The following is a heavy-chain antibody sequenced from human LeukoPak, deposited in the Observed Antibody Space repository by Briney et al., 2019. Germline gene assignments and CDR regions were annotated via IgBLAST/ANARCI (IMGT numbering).Heavy chain of an antibody. D-gene: IGHD4-23*01. CDR2: IRGGGGVT. V-gene: IGHV3-23*01. J-gene: IGHJ3*02. Sequence: GGSLRLSCAASGFIFSNYAMNWVRQAPGKGLEWVSVIRGGGGVTFYADSVKDRFTISRDNFKNTLYLQMNSLRAEDTAVYYCAKGDYGGAFDIWGQGTMVTVSS. CDR3: AKGDYGGAFDI. CDR1: GFIFSNYA.